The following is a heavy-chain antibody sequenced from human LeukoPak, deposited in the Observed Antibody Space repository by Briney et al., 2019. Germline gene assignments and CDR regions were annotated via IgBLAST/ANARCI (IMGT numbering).Heavy chain of an antibody. CDR3: ARDSTVTTYDY. J-gene: IGHJ4*02. CDR1: GYTFTSYY. D-gene: IGHD4-17*01. Sequence: VASVKVSCKASGYTFTSYYMHWVRQAPGQGLEWMGRINPNSGGTNYAQKFQGRVTMTRDTSISTAYMELSRLRSDDTAVYYCARDSTVTTYDYWGQGTLVTVSS. CDR2: INPNSGGT. V-gene: IGHV1-2*06.